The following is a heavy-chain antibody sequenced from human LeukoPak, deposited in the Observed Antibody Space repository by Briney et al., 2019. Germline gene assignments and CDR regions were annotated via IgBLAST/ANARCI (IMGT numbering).Heavy chain of an antibody. J-gene: IGHJ6*02. CDR1: GGSISSYY. V-gene: IGHV4-4*07. CDR3: ARGTGTTNYYYYGMDV. CDR2: IYTSGST. Sequence: PSETLSLTCTVSGGSISSYYWSWIRQPAGKGLEWIGRIYTSGSTNYNPSLKSRVTMSVDTSKNQFSLKLSSVTAADTAVYYCARGTGTTNYYYYGMDVWGQGTTVTVSS. D-gene: IGHD1-7*01.